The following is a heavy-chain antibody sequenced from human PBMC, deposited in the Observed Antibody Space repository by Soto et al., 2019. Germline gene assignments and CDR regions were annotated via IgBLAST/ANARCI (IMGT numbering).Heavy chain of an antibody. CDR3: ARGRGGEELTSSAVWFDY. Sequence: SETLSLTCAVYGGSFSGYYWSWIRQPPGKGLEWIGEINHSGSTNYNPSLKSRVTISVDTSKNQFSLKLSSVTAADTAVYYCARGRGGEELTSSAVWFDYWGQGTLVTVSS. J-gene: IGHJ4*02. V-gene: IGHV4-34*01. CDR1: GGSFSGYY. CDR2: INHSGST. D-gene: IGHD2-21*01.